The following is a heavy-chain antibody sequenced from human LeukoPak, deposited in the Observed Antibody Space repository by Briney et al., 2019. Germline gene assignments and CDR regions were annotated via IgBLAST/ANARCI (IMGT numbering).Heavy chain of an antibody. CDR2: MYYSGTT. CDR3: ARGSWIQLWSIDY. J-gene: IGHJ4*02. D-gene: IGHD5-18*01. Sequence: SETLSLTCSVSGGSISSFTTHYWGWIRQPPGKGLEWIGSMYYSGTTYYNPSLKSRVTISVDTSKNQFSLKLSSVTAADTAVYYCARGSWIQLWSIDYWGQGTLVTVSS. CDR1: GGSISSFTTHY. V-gene: IGHV4-39*07.